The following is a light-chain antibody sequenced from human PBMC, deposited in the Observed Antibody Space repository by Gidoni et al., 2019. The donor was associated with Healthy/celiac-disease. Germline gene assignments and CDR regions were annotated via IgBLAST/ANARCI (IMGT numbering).Light chain of an antibody. CDR1: SNNVGNQG. Sequence: QAGLTQPPSVSKGLRQTATLTCTGNSNNVGNQGAAWLQQHQGHPPKLLSYRNNNRHSGISERFSASRSGNTASLTITGLQPEDEADYYCSAWDSSLSAVVFGGGTKLTVL. V-gene: IGLV10-54*04. CDR3: SAWDSSLSAVV. J-gene: IGLJ2*01. CDR2: RNN.